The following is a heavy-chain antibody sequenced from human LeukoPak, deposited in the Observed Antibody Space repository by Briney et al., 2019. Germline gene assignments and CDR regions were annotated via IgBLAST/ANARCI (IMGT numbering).Heavy chain of an antibody. J-gene: IGHJ6*02. CDR2: IYYSGST. CDR3: ARDWFGDPQAV. Sequence: SQTLSLTCTVPGGSISSGDYYWSWIRQPPGKGLEWIGYIYYSGSTYYNPSLKSRVTISVDTSKNQFSLKLSSVTAADTAVYYCARDWFGDPQAVWGQGTTVTVSS. D-gene: IGHD3-10*01. V-gene: IGHV4-30-4*01. CDR1: GGSISSGDYY.